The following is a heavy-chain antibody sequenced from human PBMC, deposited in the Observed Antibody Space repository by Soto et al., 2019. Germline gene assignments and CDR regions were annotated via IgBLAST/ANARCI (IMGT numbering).Heavy chain of an antibody. D-gene: IGHD6-6*01. J-gene: IGHJ5*02. CDR3: ARQEGVFSSSSFLADWFDP. V-gene: IGHV4-39*01. CDR2: IYYSRST. Sequence: QLQLQESGPGLVKPSETLSLTCTVSGGSISSSSYYWGWIRQPPGKGLEWIGSIYYSRSTYYNPSLKSRVTISVDTSKNQFSLKLSSVTAADTAVYYCARQEGVFSSSSFLADWFDPWGQGTLVTVSS. CDR1: GGSISSSSYY.